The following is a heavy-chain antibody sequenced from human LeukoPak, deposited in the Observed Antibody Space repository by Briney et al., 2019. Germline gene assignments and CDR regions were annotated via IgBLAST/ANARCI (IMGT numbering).Heavy chain of an antibody. Sequence: GGSLRLSCTASGFTFSAYVMMWVREAPGKGLESVSAISGSGAGTYYADSVKGRFTISRDNSKNTLYLQMNSLTAEDTAVYYCAKNYGSGSYYTHPLPHYYYYYMDVWGKGTTVTVSS. CDR2: ISGSGAGT. J-gene: IGHJ6*03. D-gene: IGHD3-10*01. CDR1: GFTFSAYV. V-gene: IGHV3-23*01. CDR3: AKNYGSGSYYTHPLPHYYYYYMDV.